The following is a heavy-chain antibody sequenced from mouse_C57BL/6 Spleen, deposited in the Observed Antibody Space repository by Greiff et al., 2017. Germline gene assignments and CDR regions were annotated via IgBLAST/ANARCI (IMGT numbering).Heavy chain of an antibody. V-gene: IGHV1-82*01. CDR2: IYPGDGDT. Sequence: QVQLQQSGPELVKPGASVKISCKASGYAFSSSWMNWVKQRPGKGLEWIGRIYPGDGDTNYNGKFKGKATLTADKSSSTAYMQLSSLTSEDSAVYFCARSPDSSGYWFAYWGQGTLVTVSA. D-gene: IGHD3-2*02. CDR3: ARSPDSSGYWFAY. CDR1: GYAFSSSW. J-gene: IGHJ3*01.